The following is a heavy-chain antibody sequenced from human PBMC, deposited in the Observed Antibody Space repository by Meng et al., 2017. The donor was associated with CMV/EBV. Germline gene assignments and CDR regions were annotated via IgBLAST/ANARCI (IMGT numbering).Heavy chain of an antibody. D-gene: IGHD3-10*01. CDR1: GFTFSSYD. CDR3: AKDSLVLNYYYYYGMDV. V-gene: IGHV3-30*02. J-gene: IGHJ6*02. Sequence: GGSLRLSCAASGFTFSSYDMSWVRQAPGKGLEWVAFIRYDGSNKYYADSVKGRFTISRDNSKNTLYLQMNSLRDEDTAVYHCAKDSLVLNYYYYYGMDVWGQGTTVTVSS. CDR2: IRYDGSNK.